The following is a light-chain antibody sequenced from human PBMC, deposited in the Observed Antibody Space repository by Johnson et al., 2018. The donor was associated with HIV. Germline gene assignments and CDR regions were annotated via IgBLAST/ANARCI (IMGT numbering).Light chain of an antibody. J-gene: IGLJ1*01. CDR1: SSNIGNNY. Sequence: QSVLTQPPSVSAAPGQTVTISCSGSSSNIGNNYVSWYQQLPGTVPKLLIYDNNKRPSGIPDRFSGSKSGTSATLGITGLQTGDEADYYCGTWDSTLSYVFGPGNKVTLL. V-gene: IGLV1-51*01. CDR3: GTWDSTLSYV. CDR2: DNN.